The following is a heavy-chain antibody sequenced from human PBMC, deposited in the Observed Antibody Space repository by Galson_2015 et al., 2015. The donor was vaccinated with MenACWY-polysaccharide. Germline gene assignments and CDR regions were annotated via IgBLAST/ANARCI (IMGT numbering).Heavy chain of an antibody. D-gene: IGHD6-13*01. J-gene: IGHJ4*02. V-gene: IGHV3-7*04. Sequence: NIKQDGNEKYHVDSVKGRFTISRDNAKNSVYLQMNSLRAEDTAVYFCARITAAGRGWDYWGRGTLVTVSS. CDR3: ARITAAGRGWDY. CDR2: IKQDGNEK.